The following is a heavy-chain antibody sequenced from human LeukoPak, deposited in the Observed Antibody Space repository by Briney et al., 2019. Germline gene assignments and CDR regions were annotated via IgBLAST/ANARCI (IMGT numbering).Heavy chain of an antibody. J-gene: IGHJ4*02. Sequence: GGSLRLSCAASEFTFSSYGMHWVRQAPGKGLEWVAVIWYDGSDKYYADSVKGRFTISRDNSKNTLYLQMNTLRVEDTAVYYCARDLHFAFDYWGRGTLVTVSS. V-gene: IGHV3-33*01. CDR3: ARDLHFAFDY. CDR1: EFTFSSYG. CDR2: IWYDGSDK.